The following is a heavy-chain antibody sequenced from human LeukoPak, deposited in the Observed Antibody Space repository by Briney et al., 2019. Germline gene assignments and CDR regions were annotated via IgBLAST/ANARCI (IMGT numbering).Heavy chain of an antibody. J-gene: IGHJ3*02. D-gene: IGHD1-26*01. CDR3: ARGGGNDKWEPIYDAFDI. Sequence: PSETLSLTCTVSGGSISSYYWSWIRQPAGKGLEWIGRIYTSGSTNYNPSLKSRVTMSVDTSKNQFSLKLSSVTAADTAVYYCARGGGNDKWEPIYDAFDIWGQGTMVTVSS. CDR1: GGSISSYY. V-gene: IGHV4-4*07. CDR2: IYTSGST.